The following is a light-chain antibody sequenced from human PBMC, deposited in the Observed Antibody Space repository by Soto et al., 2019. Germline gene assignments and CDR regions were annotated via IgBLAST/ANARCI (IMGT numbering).Light chain of an antibody. J-gene: IGKJ3*01. CDR1: QSVYNN. V-gene: IGKV3-15*01. Sequence: EVVMTQSPATLSVSPGERATLSCRASQSVYNNLAWYQQKPGQAPSLLIYGASTRATGIPARFSGSGSGTEFTLTISSMQSADFAVYFCQQYNNWPPVTFGHGTKVDIK. CDR2: GAS. CDR3: QQYNNWPPVT.